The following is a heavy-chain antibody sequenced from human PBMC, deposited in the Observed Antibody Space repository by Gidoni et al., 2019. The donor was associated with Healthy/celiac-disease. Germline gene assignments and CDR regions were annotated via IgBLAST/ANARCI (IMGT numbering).Heavy chain of an antibody. Sequence: QVQLQQWGAGLLKPSETLSLTCAVYGGSFSGYYWSWIRQPTGKGLESIGEINHSGSTNYNPSLKSRVTISVDTSKNQFSLKLSSVTAADTAVYYCASRRYSGSYTRDGRVFDYWGQGTLVTVSS. CDR2: INHSGST. CDR3: ASRRYSGSYTRDGRVFDY. D-gene: IGHD1-26*01. CDR1: GGSFSGYY. J-gene: IGHJ4*02. V-gene: IGHV4-34*01.